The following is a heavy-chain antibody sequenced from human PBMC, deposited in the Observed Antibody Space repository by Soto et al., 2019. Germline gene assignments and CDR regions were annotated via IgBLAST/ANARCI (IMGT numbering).Heavy chain of an antibody. Sequence: TVGSLRLSCAASGFTFINYAMSWVRQSPGKGLEWVSVISGSGGSTYYADSVKGRFTISRDNSKNTLFLQMNSLRAEDTAVYYCAKDSTVGATTVDAFDIWGQGTMVTVSS. CDR2: ISGSGGST. CDR1: GFTFINYA. D-gene: IGHD1-26*01. V-gene: IGHV3-23*01. CDR3: AKDSTVGATTVDAFDI. J-gene: IGHJ3*02.